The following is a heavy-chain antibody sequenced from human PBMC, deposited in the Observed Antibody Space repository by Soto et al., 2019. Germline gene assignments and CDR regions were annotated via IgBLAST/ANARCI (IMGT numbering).Heavy chain of an antibody. CDR1: GGSISSSSYY. CDR2: IYYSGST. J-gene: IGHJ6*02. V-gene: IGHV4-39*01. CDR3: ARQYYDFWSGYYSSLTYYYYYGMDV. D-gene: IGHD3-3*01. Sequence: SETLSLTCTVSGGSISSSSYYWGWIRRPPGKGLEWIGSIYYSGSTYYNPSLKSRVTISVDTSKNQFSLKLSSVTAADTAVYYCARQYYDFWSGYYSSLTYYYYYGMDVWGQGTTVTVSS.